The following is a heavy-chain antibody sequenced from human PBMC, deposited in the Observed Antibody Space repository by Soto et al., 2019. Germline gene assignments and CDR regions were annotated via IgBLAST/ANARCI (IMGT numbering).Heavy chain of an antibody. D-gene: IGHD3-3*01. CDR2: IYYSGST. CDR3: ARLPPISIFGVAQGWFDP. Sequence: SETLSLTCTVSGGSITSADYYWSWIRQPPGKGLEWIGYIYYSGSTYYNPSLKSRVTISEDTSKNQFSLKLFFVTAADTAVYSCARLPPISIFGVAQGWFDPWGRGTLVTVSS. V-gene: IGHV4-30-4*01. J-gene: IGHJ5*02. CDR1: GGSITSADYY.